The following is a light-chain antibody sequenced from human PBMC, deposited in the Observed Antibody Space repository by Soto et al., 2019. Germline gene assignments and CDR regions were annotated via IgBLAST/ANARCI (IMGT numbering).Light chain of an antibody. J-gene: IGKJ2*01. Sequence: DNVMTQSPLSLPVTPGEPASISCRSSQSLLHSNGYNYLDWYLQKPGQSPQLLTYLGSNRASGVPDRFSGSGSGKDCTLEISRVEAEDVGVYYCMQALQTRYILGQGTKLEIK. CDR3: MQALQTRYI. CDR1: QSLLHSNGYNY. CDR2: LGS. V-gene: IGKV2-28*01.